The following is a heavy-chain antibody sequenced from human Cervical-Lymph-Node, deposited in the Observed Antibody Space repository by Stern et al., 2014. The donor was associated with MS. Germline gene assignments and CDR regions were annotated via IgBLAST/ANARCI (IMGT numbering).Heavy chain of an antibody. J-gene: IGHJ3*02. V-gene: IGHV2-70*01. CDR2: IDWDDDK. Sequence: QVTLRESGPALVKPTQTLTLTCTFSGFSLTTSGMCVSWIRQHPGKALEWLAFIDWDDDKSYNTSLKTRLTISKDTSKNQVVLTMTNMDPVDTATYYCARFYSSSSFADAFDIWGQGTMVTVSS. CDR3: ARFYSSSSFADAFDI. CDR1: GFSLTTSGMC. D-gene: IGHD6-6*01.